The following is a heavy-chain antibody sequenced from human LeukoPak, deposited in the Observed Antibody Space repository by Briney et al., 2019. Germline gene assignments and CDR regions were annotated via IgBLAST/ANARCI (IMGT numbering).Heavy chain of an antibody. D-gene: IGHD3-3*01. J-gene: IGHJ5*02. CDR3: ARDPRAYYDFWSGYPYPS. CDR1: GFTFSSYS. CDR2: ISSSSSYI. V-gene: IGHV3-21*01. Sequence: GGSLRLSCAASGFTFSSYSMNWVRQAPGKGLEWVSSISSSSSYIYYADPVKGRFTISRDNAKNSLYLQMNSLRAEDTAVYYCARDPRAYYDFWSGYPYPSWGQGTLVTVSS.